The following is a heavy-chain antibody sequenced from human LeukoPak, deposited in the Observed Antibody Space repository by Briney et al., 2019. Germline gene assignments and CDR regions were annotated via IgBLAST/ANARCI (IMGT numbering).Heavy chain of an antibody. D-gene: IGHD3-22*01. Sequence: QSGRSLRLSCAASGFPFSSYGMHWVRQAPGKGLEWVAVVWYDGSNKYYADSVKGRFTISRDNSKNTLYLQMNSLRAEDTAVYYCARDIRDYYDSSGYWSDAFDIWGQGTMVTVSS. J-gene: IGHJ3*02. CDR2: VWYDGSNK. V-gene: IGHV3-33*01. CDR3: ARDIRDYYDSSGYWSDAFDI. CDR1: GFPFSSYG.